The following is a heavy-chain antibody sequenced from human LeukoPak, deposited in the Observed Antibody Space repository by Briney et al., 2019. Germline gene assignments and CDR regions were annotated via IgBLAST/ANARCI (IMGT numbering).Heavy chain of an antibody. J-gene: IGHJ4*02. CDR1: GGSISSYY. CDR2: IYNSGSS. D-gene: IGHD6-13*01. CDR3: ARVRGSGWYEFDY. V-gene: IGHV4-59*01. Sequence: SETLSLTCTVSGGSISSYYWTWIRQPPGKGLEWIGSIYNSGSSYYNPSPKSRVTISVDTSKNQFSLKLSSVTAADTAVYHCARVRGSGWYEFDYWGQGTPVSVSS.